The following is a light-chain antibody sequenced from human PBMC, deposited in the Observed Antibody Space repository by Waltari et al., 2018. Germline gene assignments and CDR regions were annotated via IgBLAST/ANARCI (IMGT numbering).Light chain of an antibody. CDR2: EVS. CDR3: SSYAGSNNLGLCV. J-gene: IGLJ1*01. V-gene: IGLV2-8*01. CDR1: SSDVGSYNY. Sequence: QSALTQPPSASGSPGQSVTISCTGTSSDVGSYNYVSWYQHHPGKVPKLMIYEVSRRPSGVPDLFSGSKSGNTASLTVSGLQAEDEADYYCSSYAGSNNLGLCVFGTGTKVTVL.